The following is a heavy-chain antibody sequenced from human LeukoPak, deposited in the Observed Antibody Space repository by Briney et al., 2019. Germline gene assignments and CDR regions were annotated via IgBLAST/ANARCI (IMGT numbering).Heavy chain of an antibody. Sequence: PGGSLRLSCAASGFTFSTYTMNWVRQAPGKGLEWVSSISSSRNNINYADSVKSRFTISRDNAMNSVHLQMNRLRVEETGVYYCARGYQRSDYWGQGTLITVSS. CDR2: ISSSRNNI. CDR1: GFTFSTYT. J-gene: IGHJ4*02. V-gene: IGHV3-21*01. CDR3: ARGYQRSDY. D-gene: IGHD2-2*01.